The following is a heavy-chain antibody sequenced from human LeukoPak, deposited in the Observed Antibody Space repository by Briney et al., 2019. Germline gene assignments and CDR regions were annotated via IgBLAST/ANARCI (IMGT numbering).Heavy chain of an antibody. CDR1: GFTFSSYA. J-gene: IGHJ4*02. CDR2: MSYDGNKK. CDR3: AKGSMIRAVIIKFDY. Sequence: PGRSLRLSCAASGFTFSSYAMNWVRQAPGKGLEWVAVMSYDGNKKYYADSVKGRFTISRDNSENTLYLQMNSLRAEDTAVYYCAKGSMIRAVIIKFDYWGQGTRVSVSS. V-gene: IGHV3-30-3*02. D-gene: IGHD3-10*01.